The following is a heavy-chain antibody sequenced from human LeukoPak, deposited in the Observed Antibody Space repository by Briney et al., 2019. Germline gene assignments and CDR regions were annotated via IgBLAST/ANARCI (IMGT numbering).Heavy chain of an antibody. CDR1: GFTFSNYG. CDR3: ARDPSIAVAGTGFDY. V-gene: IGHV3-21*01. D-gene: IGHD6-19*01. J-gene: IGHJ4*02. CDR2: ISSSSSYI. Sequence: SGGSLRLSCAASGFTFSNYGMHWVRQAPGKGLEWVSSISSSSSYIYYADSVKGRFTISRDNAKNSLYLQMNSLRAEDTAVYYCARDPSIAVAGTGFDYWGQGTLVTVSS.